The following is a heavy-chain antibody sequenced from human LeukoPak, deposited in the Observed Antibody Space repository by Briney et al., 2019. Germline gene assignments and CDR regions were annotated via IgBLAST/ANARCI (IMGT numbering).Heavy chain of an antibody. CDR1: GYTFTSYG. Sequence: ASVKVSCKASGYTFTSYGISWVRQASGQGLEWMGWISAYNGNTNYAQKLQGRVTMTTDSSTSTAYMELRSLRSDDTAVYYCARDGYSSGWYLVFDYWGQGTLVTVSS. V-gene: IGHV1-18*01. CDR2: ISAYNGNT. CDR3: ARDGYSSGWYLVFDY. D-gene: IGHD6-19*01. J-gene: IGHJ4*02.